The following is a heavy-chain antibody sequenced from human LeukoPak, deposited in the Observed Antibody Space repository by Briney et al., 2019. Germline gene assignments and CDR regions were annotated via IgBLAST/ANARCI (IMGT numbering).Heavy chain of an antibody. D-gene: IGHD3-10*01. CDR2: IIPIFGTA. J-gene: IGHJ6*03. Sequence: ASVKVSCKASGGILSSYAISWVRQAPGQGLEWMGGIIPIFGTANYAQKFQGRVTMTTDTSTSTAYMELRSLRSDDTAVYYCARDLYGSGSAYYYYMDVWGKGTTVTISS. CDR1: GGILSSYA. CDR3: ARDLYGSGSAYYYYMDV. V-gene: IGHV1-69*05.